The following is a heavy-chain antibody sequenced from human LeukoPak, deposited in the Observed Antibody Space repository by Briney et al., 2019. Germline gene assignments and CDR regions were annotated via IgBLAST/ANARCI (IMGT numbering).Heavy chain of an antibody. V-gene: IGHV4-61*02. CDR1: GGSISSGSYY. CDR3: ARVVLGYSSGWKRDYYYMDV. CDR2: IYTSGST. J-gene: IGHJ6*03. D-gene: IGHD6-19*01. Sequence: PSETLSLTCTVSGGSISSGSYYWSWIRQPAGKGLEWIGRIYTSGSTNYNPSLKSRVTISVDTSKNQFSLKLSSVTAADTAVYYCARVVLGYSSGWKRDYYYMDVWGKGTTVTISS.